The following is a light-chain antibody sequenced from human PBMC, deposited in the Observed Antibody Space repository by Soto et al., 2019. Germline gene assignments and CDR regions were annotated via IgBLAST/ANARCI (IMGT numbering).Light chain of an antibody. CDR2: KAS. V-gene: IGKV1-5*03. CDR1: QSISSW. CDR3: QQYNSYSKT. Sequence: DIQMTQSPSTLSASVGDRVTITCRASQSISSWLAWYQQKPGKAPKLLIYKASSLESGVPSRFSGSGSGTEFTLTISILQPDDFATYYCQQYNSYSKTFGPGTKVDIK. J-gene: IGKJ3*01.